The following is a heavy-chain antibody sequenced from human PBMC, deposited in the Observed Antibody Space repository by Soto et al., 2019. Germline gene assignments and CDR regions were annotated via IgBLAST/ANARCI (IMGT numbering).Heavy chain of an antibody. J-gene: IGHJ4*02. CDR3: XXXXXXXGYPDN. CDR1: GGTFSSYA. D-gene: IGHD5-12*01. Sequence: QVQLVQSGAEVRQPASSVKVSCKTSGGTFSSYAISWVRQAPGQGLEWMGGIVPIVDTSTYAQKFQGRVTITADESTSTVYMELSSLRSDDTAXXYXXXXXXXXGYPDNWGQGTLVTVSS. V-gene: IGHV1-69*12. CDR2: IVPIVDTS.